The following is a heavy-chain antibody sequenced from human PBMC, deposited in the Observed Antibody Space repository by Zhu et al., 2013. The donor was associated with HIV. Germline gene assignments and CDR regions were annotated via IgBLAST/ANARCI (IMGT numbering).Heavy chain of an antibody. CDR3: ASFSIAVAGANFKRPYGMDV. V-gene: IGHV1-18*01. Sequence: QVQLVQSGAEVKKPGASVKVSCKASGYTFTSYGISWVRQAPGQGLEWMGWISAYNGNTNYAQKLQGRVTMTTDTSTSTAYMELRSLRSDDTAVYYCASFSIAVAGANFKRPYGMDVWGQGTTVTVSS. CDR2: ISAYNGNT. J-gene: IGHJ6*02. CDR1: GYTFTSYG. D-gene: IGHD6-19*01.